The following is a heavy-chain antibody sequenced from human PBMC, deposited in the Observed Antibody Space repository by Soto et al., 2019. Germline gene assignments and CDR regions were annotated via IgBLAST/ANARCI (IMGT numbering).Heavy chain of an antibody. CDR2: ARNKAHGYTT. D-gene: IGHD2-8*01. Sequence: GGSLRLSCAASGFTFSDHHMDWVRQAPGKGLEWVGRARNKAHGYTTAYAASLKGRFTISRDDSKNSLSLQMNSLKTEDTAVYFGARLMGTSFDLWGQGT. CDR1: GFTFSDHH. J-gene: IGHJ4*02. V-gene: IGHV3-72*01. CDR3: ARLMGTSFDL.